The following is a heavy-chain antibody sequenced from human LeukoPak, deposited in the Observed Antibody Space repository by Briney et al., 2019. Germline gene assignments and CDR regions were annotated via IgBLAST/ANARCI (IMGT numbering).Heavy chain of an antibody. Sequence: SETLSLTCTVSGGSISSYYWSWIRQPPGKGLEWIGCIYYSGSTNYNPSLKSRVTISVDTSKNQFSLKLSSVTAADTAVYYCARGSGIKLDYWGQGTLVTVSS. V-gene: IGHV4-59*01. CDR2: IYYSGST. CDR3: ARGSGIKLDY. J-gene: IGHJ4*02. D-gene: IGHD3-10*01. CDR1: GGSISSYY.